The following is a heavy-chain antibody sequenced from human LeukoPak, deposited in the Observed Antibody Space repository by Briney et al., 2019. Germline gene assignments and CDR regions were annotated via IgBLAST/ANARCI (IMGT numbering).Heavy chain of an antibody. CDR2: MNPNSGNT. CDR3: ARGLWFGESPYYYYYMDV. CDR1: GYTFTSYD. J-gene: IGHJ6*03. D-gene: IGHD3-10*01. V-gene: IGHV1-8*01. Sequence: ASVKVSCKASGYTFTSYDINWVRQATGQGLEWMGWMNPNSGNTGYAQKFQGRVTMTRNTSISTAYMELSSLRSEDTAVYYCARGLWFGESPYYYYYMDVWGKGTTVTISS.